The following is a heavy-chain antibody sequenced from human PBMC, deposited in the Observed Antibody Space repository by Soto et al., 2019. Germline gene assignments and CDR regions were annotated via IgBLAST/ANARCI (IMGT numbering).Heavy chain of an antibody. J-gene: IGHJ4*02. CDR1: GFTFSSYA. D-gene: IGHD3-22*01. V-gene: IGHV3-23*01. CDR3: AKGLYYYESSAYMGY. CDR2: ISGSGGST. Sequence: EVQLLESGGGLVQPGGSLRLSCAASGFTFSSYAMSWVRQAPGKGLEWVSAISGSGGSTYYADSVKGRFTISRDNAKNTLYLQMNSLRAEDTAVYYCAKGLYYYESSAYMGYWGQGTLVTVSS.